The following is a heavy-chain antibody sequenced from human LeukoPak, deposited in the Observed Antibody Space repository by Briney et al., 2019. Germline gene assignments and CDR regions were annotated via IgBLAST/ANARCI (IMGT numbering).Heavy chain of an antibody. Sequence: ASVKVSCKASGYTFTGYYMHWVRQAPGQGLEWMGWINPNSGGTNYAQKFQGRVTMTRDTSISTAYMELSRLRSDDTAVYYCARDGGRRYSGYDGDYFDYWGQGTLVTVSS. CDR1: GYTFTGYY. J-gene: IGHJ4*02. D-gene: IGHD5-12*01. CDR2: INPNSGGT. CDR3: ARDGGRRYSGYDGDYFDY. V-gene: IGHV1-2*02.